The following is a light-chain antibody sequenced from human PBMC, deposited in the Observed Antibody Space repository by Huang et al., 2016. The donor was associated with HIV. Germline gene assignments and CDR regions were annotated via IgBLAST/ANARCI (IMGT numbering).Light chain of an antibody. Sequence: EIVMTQSPATLSVSPGDRVTLSCRASHSVSSNLAWYQQKPGQAPRLVIYGATTRGTGIPARFSGSGCGTEFTLTISSLQSEDFAVYYCQQYNNWLPLTFGGGTKVEIK. J-gene: IGKJ4*01. CDR3: QQYNNWLPLT. CDR2: GAT. CDR1: HSVSSN. V-gene: IGKV3-15*01.